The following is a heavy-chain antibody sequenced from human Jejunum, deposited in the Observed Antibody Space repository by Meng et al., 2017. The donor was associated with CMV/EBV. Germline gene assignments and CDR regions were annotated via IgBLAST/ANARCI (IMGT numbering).Heavy chain of an antibody. CDR1: GYTLSAYY. J-gene: IGHJ4*02. CDR2: INPNNGDT. Sequence: SCNASGYTLSAYYMHWVRQAPGQGLEWMGWINPNNGDTNYAQKFQDRVTMTRDTSINTAYMELSRLTSDDTAIYYCARDLRGSYFDYYSQGTLVTVSS. D-gene: IGHD1-26*01. CDR3: ARDLRGSYFDY. V-gene: IGHV1-2*02.